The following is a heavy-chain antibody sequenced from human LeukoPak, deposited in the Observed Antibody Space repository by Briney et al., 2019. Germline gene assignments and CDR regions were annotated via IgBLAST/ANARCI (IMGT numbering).Heavy chain of an antibody. J-gene: IGHJ4*02. CDR3: ARMWGSSWSYFDY. V-gene: IGHV3-13*01. CDR1: GFTFSSYD. D-gene: IGHD6-13*01. Sequence: GGSLRLSCAASGFTFSSYDMHWVRQATGKGLEWVSAIGTAGDTYYPGSVKGRFTISRDNAKNSLYLQMNSLRAEDTAVYFCARMWGSSWSYFDYWGQGTLVTVSS. CDR2: IGTAGDT.